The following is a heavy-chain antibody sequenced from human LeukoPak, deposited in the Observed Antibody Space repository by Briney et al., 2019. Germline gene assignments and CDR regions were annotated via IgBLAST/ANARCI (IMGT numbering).Heavy chain of an antibody. Sequence: GGSLRLSCAASGFTFSSYDMNWVRQAPGKGLEWVSSISSSSNYIHYADSVKGRFTISRDNSKNTLYLQVNSLRAEDTAVYYCAKDRFPNDGSWDFDYWGQGTLVTVSS. CDR2: ISSSSNYI. J-gene: IGHJ4*02. V-gene: IGHV3-21*04. CDR1: GFTFSSYD. CDR3: AKDRFPNDGSWDFDY. D-gene: IGHD6-13*01.